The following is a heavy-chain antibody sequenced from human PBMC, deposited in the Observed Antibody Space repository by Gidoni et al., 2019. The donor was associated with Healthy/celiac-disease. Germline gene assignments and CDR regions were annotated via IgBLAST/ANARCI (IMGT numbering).Heavy chain of an antibody. Sequence: QVQLVQSGAEVKKPGASVKVSCKASGYTFTSYSMHLVRQAPGKGLEWMGIINPSGGSTSYAQKFQGRVTMTRDTSTSTVYMELSSLRSEDTAVYYCATQPIVVVVAATSYYYYGMDVWGQGTTVTVSS. V-gene: IGHV1-46*01. D-gene: IGHD2-15*01. CDR2: INPSGGST. J-gene: IGHJ6*02. CDR1: GYTFTSYS. CDR3: ATQPIVVVVAATSYYYYGMDV.